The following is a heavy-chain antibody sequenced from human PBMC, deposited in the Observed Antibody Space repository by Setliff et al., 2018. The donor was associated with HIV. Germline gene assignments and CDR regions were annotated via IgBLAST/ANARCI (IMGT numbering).Heavy chain of an antibody. CDR2: ISSYNDNT. J-gene: IGHJ3*02. Sequence: ASVKVSCKASGYSFTNYGISWVRQAPGQGLEWMGWISSYNDNTNYALNLQGRVTMTTDTSTSTAYTELRSLRSDDTAVYYCARDDVGYCSGGSCYHLFDTFDIWGQGTVVTVSS. V-gene: IGHV1-18*01. CDR1: GYSFTNYG. CDR3: ARDDVGYCSGGSCYHLFDTFDI. D-gene: IGHD2-15*01.